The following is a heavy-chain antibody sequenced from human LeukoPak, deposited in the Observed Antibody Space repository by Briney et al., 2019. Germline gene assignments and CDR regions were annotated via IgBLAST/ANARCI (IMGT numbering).Heavy chain of an antibody. J-gene: IGHJ4*02. D-gene: IGHD6-19*01. CDR1: GFTFSSYE. CDR3: ARIAVAGPYFDY. CDR2: ISSSGSTI. Sequence: PGGSLRLSCAASGFTFSSYEMNWVGQAPGKGLEWVSYISSSGSTIYYADSVKGRSTISRDNAKNSLYLQMNSLRAEDTAVYYCARIAVAGPYFDYWGQGTLVTVSS. V-gene: IGHV3-48*03.